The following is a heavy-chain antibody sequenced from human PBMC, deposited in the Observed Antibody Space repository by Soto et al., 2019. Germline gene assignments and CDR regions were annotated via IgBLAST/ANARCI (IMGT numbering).Heavy chain of an antibody. CDR1: GFVFSGSA. D-gene: IGHD2-21*02. Sequence: PGGSLRLSCAASGFVFSGSAIHWVRQSSGKGLEWVGLIRSTVNNYATSYAPSVQGRFTISRDDSQNVAYLQMSTLKSADTATYFCARLRCVGGACLFDCWGQGTVVTVSS. CDR3: ARLRCVGGACLFDC. J-gene: IGHJ4*02. V-gene: IGHV3-73*01. CDR2: IRSTVNNYAT.